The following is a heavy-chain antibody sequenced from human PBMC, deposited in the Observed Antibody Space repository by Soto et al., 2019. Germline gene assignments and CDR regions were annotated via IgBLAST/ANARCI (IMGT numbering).Heavy chain of an antibody. V-gene: IGHV1-69*01. CDR3: ARFARRTAMVRPTYYGMDV. D-gene: IGHD5-18*01. CDR1: GGTFSSYA. Sequence: QVQLVQSGAEVKKPGSSVKVSCKASGGTFSSYAISWVRQAPGQGLEWMGGIIPIFGTANYAQKFQGRVTITADESTSTAYMELSSLRSEDTAVYYCARFARRTAMVRPTYYGMDVWGQGTTVTVSS. CDR2: IIPIFGTA. J-gene: IGHJ6*02.